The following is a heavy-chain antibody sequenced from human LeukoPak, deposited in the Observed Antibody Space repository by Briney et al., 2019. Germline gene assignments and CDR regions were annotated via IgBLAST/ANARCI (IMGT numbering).Heavy chain of an antibody. Sequence: SETLSLTCTVSGYSISSGYYWGWIRQPPGKGLEWIGSIYHSGSTYYNPSLKSRVTISVDTSKNQFSLKLSSVTAADTAVYYCAGTYYYDSSGYYHYSLWGQGTLVTVSS. D-gene: IGHD3-22*01. CDR1: GYSISSGYY. CDR2: IYHSGST. V-gene: IGHV4-38-2*02. J-gene: IGHJ4*02. CDR3: AGTYYYDSSGYYHYSL.